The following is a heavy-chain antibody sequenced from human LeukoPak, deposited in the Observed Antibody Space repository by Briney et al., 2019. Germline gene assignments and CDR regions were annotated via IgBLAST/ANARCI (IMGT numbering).Heavy chain of an antibody. CDR2: IYPGDSDT. J-gene: IGHJ4*02. CDR1: GYSFTSYW. V-gene: IGHV5-51*01. Sequence: GESLKISCKASGYSFTSYWIGWVRQMPGKGLEWMGIIYPGDSDTRYSPSFQGQVTISDGKSISTAYLQWSSLKASDTAMYYCARALSSSWLPAPFDYWGQGTLVTVSS. CDR3: ARALSSSWLPAPFDY. D-gene: IGHD6-13*01.